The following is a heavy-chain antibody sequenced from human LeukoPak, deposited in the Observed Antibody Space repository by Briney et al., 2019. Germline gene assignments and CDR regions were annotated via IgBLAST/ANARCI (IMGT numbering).Heavy chain of an antibody. CDR1: GYTFTGYY. CDR3: ARGLVGSGWLN. Sequence: ASVKVSCKASGYTFTGYYMHWVRQATGQGLEWMGWMNPNSGNTGYAQKFQGRVTMTRNTSISTAYMELSSLRSEDTAVYYCARGLVGSGWLNWGQGTLVTVSS. CDR2: MNPNSGNT. V-gene: IGHV1-8*02. J-gene: IGHJ4*02. D-gene: IGHD6-19*01.